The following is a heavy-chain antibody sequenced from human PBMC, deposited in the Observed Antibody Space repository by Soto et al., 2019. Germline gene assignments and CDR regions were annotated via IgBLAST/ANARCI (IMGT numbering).Heavy chain of an antibody. CDR3: ARGGGSFSY. CDR2: ITSSSSHI. CDR1: GFSFSVSG. D-gene: IGHD1-26*01. J-gene: IGHJ4*02. V-gene: IGHV3-21*01. Sequence: EVQLVESGGGLVKPGGSLRLSCVASGFSFSVSGMHWVRQAPGKGLEWVSSITSSSSHISYADSVKGRFTISRDNAQKSLYLEVNSLRPEDTAVYYCARGGGSFSYWGQGTLVTVSS.